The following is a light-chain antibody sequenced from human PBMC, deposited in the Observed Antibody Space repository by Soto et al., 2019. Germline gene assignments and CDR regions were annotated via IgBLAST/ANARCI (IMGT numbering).Light chain of an antibody. V-gene: IGLV2-23*02. J-gene: IGLJ2*01. CDR3: CSYAGSSTSYVV. CDR1: SSGVGSYNL. CDR2: EVS. Sequence: QSVLTQPASVSGSPGQSLPISCTGTSSGVGSYNLVSWYQQHPGKAPKLMIYEVSKRPSGVSNRFSGSKSGNTASLTISGLQAEDEADYYCCSYAGSSTSYVVFGGGTKVTVL.